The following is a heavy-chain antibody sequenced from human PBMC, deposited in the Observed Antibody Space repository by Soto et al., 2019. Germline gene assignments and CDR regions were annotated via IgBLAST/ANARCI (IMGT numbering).Heavy chain of an antibody. V-gene: IGHV1-8*01. Sequence: QVQLVQSGAEVREPGASVKVSCKASGYSFTSLDINWVRQTAGPGLEWMGWMEPSTGRTGYAQKFQGRVTMTRDTAINTAYMELTTLTSDDTAFYYCARGVPAGVDYWGQGTLVTVSS. D-gene: IGHD1-26*01. CDR1: GYSFTSLD. J-gene: IGHJ4*02. CDR3: ARGVPAGVDY. CDR2: MEPSTGRT.